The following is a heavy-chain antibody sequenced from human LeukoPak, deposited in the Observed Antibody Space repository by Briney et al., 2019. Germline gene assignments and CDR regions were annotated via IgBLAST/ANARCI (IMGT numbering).Heavy chain of an antibody. J-gene: IGHJ6*02. Sequence: GGSLRLSCVASGFTFSSYWMSWVRQAPGKGLEWVANIKQDGSEKYYVDSVKGRFTIPRDNAKNSLYLQMNSLRAEDTAVYYCARHSCSSTSCYYYYGMDVWGQGTTVTVSS. V-gene: IGHV3-7*03. CDR2: IKQDGSEK. CDR3: ARHSCSSTSCYYYYGMDV. CDR1: GFTFSSYW. D-gene: IGHD2-2*01.